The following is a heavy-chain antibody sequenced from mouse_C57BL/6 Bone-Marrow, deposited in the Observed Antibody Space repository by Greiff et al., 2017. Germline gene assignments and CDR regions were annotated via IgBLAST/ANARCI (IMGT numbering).Heavy chain of an antibody. CDR1: GYTFTSYG. V-gene: IGHV1-81*01. CDR3: ARVGPLLQVPMDY. D-gene: IGHD2-14*01. J-gene: IGHJ4*01. CDR2: IYPRSGNT. Sequence: VQLKQSGAELARPGASVKLSCKASGYTFTSYGISWVKQRTGQGLEWIGEIYPRSGNTYYNEKFKGKATLTADKSSSTAYMELRSLTSEDSAVYFCARVGPLLQVPMDYWGQGTSVTVSS.